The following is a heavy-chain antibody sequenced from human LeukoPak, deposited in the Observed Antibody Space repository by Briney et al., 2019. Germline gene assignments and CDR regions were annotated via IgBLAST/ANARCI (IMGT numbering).Heavy chain of an antibody. CDR2: IYYSGIT. CDR1: GGSISSDNSY. J-gene: IGHJ4*02. CDR3: ARRLVRGVIIIEFDC. Sequence: SETLSLTCSVSGGSISSDNSYWGWIRQPPGKGLEWIGTIYYSGITYYNPSLKSRVTISVDTSKNQFSLKLSSVTAADTAVYYCARRLVRGVIIIEFDCWGQGTLVTVSS. V-gene: IGHV4-39*01. D-gene: IGHD3-10*01.